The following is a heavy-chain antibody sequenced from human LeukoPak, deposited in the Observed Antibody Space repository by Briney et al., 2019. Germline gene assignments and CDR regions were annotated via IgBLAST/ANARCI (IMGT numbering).Heavy chain of an antibody. V-gene: IGHV5-51*01. CDR1: GYTFNYYW. Sequence: GESLKISCRASGYTFNYYWIGWVRQMPGRGLEWMGMLYPDGSATTYHPSFEGRVTISADKSVTTAYLEWNSLKASDTALYYCVRQGLQSGTYPAYWGPGTLVTVSS. J-gene: IGHJ4*02. CDR2: LYPDGSAT. D-gene: IGHD1-26*01. CDR3: VRQGLQSGTYPAY.